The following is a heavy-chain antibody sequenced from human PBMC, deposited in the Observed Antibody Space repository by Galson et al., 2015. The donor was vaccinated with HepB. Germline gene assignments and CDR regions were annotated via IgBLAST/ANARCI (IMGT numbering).Heavy chain of an antibody. CDR2: TYYRAKWYN. Sequence: CAISGDSVSNNNAAWYWIRQSPSRGLEWLGRTYYRAKWYNDYGESVRGRIAIKPDTSKNHFSLQLNSVTPEDTAAYFCARVLRLRKGYKSPFDYWGQGTLVTVSS. D-gene: IGHD5-24*01. J-gene: IGHJ4*02. CDR3: ARVLRLRKGYKSPFDY. CDR1: GDSVSNNNAA. V-gene: IGHV6-1*01.